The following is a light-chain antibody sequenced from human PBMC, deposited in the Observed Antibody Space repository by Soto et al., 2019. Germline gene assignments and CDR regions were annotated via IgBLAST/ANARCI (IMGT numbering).Light chain of an antibody. CDR2: GAS. V-gene: IGKV3-15*01. CDR1: QSVSSN. CDR3: QQYNNWTPIT. Sequence: EIVMTQSPATLSVSPGERATLSCRASQSVSSNLAWYQQKPGQAPRLLIYGASTRATGIPARFSGSGSGTEFTLTISSLKYEDFEVYYCQQYNNWTPITFGQGTRLEIK. J-gene: IGKJ5*01.